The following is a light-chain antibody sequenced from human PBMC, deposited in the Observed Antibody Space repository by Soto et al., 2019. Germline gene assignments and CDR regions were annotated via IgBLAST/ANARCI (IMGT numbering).Light chain of an antibody. J-gene: IGKJ2*01. CDR3: QHYGSSPMYI. CDR1: QSVSSNY. V-gene: IGKV3-20*01. Sequence: EIVLTQSPGTLSLSPGERATLSCRASQSVSSNYLAWYQQRPGQAPRLLIYGTSGRATGIPDRFSGGGSGTDFILTISRLEPEDFAVYFCQHYGSSPMYIFGQGTKVEIK. CDR2: GTS.